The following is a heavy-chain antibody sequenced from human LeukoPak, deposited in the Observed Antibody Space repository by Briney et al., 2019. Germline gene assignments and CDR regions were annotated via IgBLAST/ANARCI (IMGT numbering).Heavy chain of an antibody. Sequence: PGGSLRLSCATSGFTFRSYYMSWVRQAPGKGLEWVSVLYSGDNTFYADSVKGRFTISRDDSKNTLYLQMNSLRPEDTAVYYCAREFFGGRRSGPGCFDYWGQGTLVTVSS. CDR3: AREFFGGRRSGPGCFDY. D-gene: IGHD3-3*01. J-gene: IGHJ4*02. CDR2: LYSGDNT. CDR1: GFTFRSYY. V-gene: IGHV3-66*01.